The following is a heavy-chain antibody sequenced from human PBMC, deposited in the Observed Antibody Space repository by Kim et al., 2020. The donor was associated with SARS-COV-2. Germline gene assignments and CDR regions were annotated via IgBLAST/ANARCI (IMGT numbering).Heavy chain of an antibody. V-gene: IGHV1-46*01. Sequence: AQKFQGRVTMTRDTSTSTVYMELSSLRSEDTAVYYCATSIFGVGDDAVDIWGQGTMVTVSS. CDR3: ATSIFGVGDDAVDI. J-gene: IGHJ3*02. D-gene: IGHD3-3*01.